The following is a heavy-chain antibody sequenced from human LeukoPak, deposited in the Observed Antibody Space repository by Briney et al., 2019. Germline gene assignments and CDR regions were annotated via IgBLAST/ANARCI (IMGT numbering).Heavy chain of an antibody. Sequence: PSETLSLTCTVYDGSFSNDYWSWFRRPPGKGLEWIGEFNDGGSTNYNPSLMSRVTVSVDTSKNQFSLMMRSVTAADTAIYYCARFSRITRGDWGGAFDIWDQGTMVTVSS. D-gene: IGHD2-21*02. CDR1: DGSFSNDY. J-gene: IGHJ3*02. CDR2: FNDGGST. V-gene: IGHV4-34*01. CDR3: ARFSRITRGDWGGAFDI.